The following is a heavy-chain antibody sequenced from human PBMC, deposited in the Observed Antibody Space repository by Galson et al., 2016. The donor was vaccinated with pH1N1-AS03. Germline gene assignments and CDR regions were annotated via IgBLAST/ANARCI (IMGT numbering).Heavy chain of an antibody. Sequence: SVKVSCKASGGTFSRYTISWVRQAPGQGLEWMGRISPILHKPHYAQKFQGRGTITADRSTTTAYLELSSLTSHDTAVYFCARGDGWFDPWGQGTLVTVSS. CDR1: GGTFSRYT. CDR3: ARGDGWFDP. CDR2: ISPILHKP. V-gene: IGHV1-69*02. J-gene: IGHJ5*02.